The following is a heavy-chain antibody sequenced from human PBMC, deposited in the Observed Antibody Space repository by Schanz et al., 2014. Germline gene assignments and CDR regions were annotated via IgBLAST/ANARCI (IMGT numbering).Heavy chain of an antibody. D-gene: IGHD6-19*01. CDR2: ISAYNGNT. CDR1: GYPFTSDD. J-gene: IGHJ4*02. V-gene: IGHV1-18*01. Sequence: QVLQVQSGSELKKPGASVKVSCRASGYPFTSDDITWVRQAPGQGLEWMGWISAYNGNTNYAQKLQGRVTMTTDTSTSTAYMELRSLRSDDTAVYYCARGGYSSGWYDRDIAHFDYWGQGTLVTVSS. CDR3: ARGGYSSGWYDRDIAHFDY.